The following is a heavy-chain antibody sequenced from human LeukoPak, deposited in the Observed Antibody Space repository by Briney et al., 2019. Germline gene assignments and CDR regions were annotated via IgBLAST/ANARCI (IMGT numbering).Heavy chain of an antibody. D-gene: IGHD3-3*01. CDR2: IYYSGST. V-gene: IGHV4-31*03. CDR1: GGSISSGGYY. J-gene: IGHJ6*02. CDR3: ARARGRGFWSGYPRYYYYGMDV. Sequence: ASETLSLTCTVSGGSISSGGYYWSWIRQHPGKGLEWIGYIYYSGSTYYNPSLKSRVTISVDTPKNQFSLKLSSVTAADTAVYYCARARGRGFWSGYPRYYYYGMDVWGQGTTVTVSS.